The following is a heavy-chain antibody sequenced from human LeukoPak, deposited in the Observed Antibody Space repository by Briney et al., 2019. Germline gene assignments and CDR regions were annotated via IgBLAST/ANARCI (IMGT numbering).Heavy chain of an antibody. V-gene: IGHV4-4*07. CDR3: ARDLRGPYYYYMDV. D-gene: IGHD3-9*01. J-gene: IGHJ6*03. Sequence: SETLSLTCTVSGGSISSYYWSWIRQPAGKGLEWIGRIYTSGSTNYSPSLKSRVTMSVDTSKNQFSLKLSSVTAADTAVYYCARDLRGPYYYYMDVWGKGTTVTVSS. CDR2: IYTSGST. CDR1: GGSISSYY.